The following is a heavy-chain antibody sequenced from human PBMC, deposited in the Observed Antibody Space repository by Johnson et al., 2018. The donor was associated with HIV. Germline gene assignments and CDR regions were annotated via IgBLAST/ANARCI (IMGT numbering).Heavy chain of an antibody. D-gene: IGHD3-9*01. CDR1: GFIFSDYY. V-gene: IGHV3-11*04. J-gene: IGHJ3*02. Sequence: QVQLVESGGGVVQPGRSLRLSCAVSGFIFSDYYMTWIRQAPGKGLESISYISSSGRTIYYADSVKGRFTMSRDNAKKSLYLQMNSLRAEDTAVYYCAREEGTDILTRGDAFDIWGQGTMVTVSS. CDR2: ISSSGRTI. CDR3: AREEGTDILTRGDAFDI.